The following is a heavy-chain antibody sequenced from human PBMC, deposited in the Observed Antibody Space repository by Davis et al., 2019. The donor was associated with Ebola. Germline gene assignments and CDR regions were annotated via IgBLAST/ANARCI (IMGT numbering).Heavy chain of an antibody. CDR1: GFPFSHYA. J-gene: IGHJ4*02. D-gene: IGHD2-21*01. CDR2: IGGSGDTA. V-gene: IGHV3-23*01. CDR3: ARVILWWDDDGGGPTTYYFDF. Sequence: GESLKISCVGSGFPFSHYAMSWVRQAPGKGLEWVSRIGGSGDTADYGDSVRGRFTISRDNSKNTLYLQMISLRAEDTATYYCARVILWWDDDGGGPTTYYFDFWGQGALVTISS.